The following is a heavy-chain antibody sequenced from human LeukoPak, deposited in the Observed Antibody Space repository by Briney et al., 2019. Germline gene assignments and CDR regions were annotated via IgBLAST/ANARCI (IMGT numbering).Heavy chain of an antibody. CDR1: GFTFSSYA. CDR2: ISGSGGNT. J-gene: IGHJ4*02. Sequence: GGSLRLSCAASGFTFSSYAMSWVRQAPGKGLEWVSGISGSGGNTYYADSVKGRFTISRDNSKNTLYLQMNSLRAEDTAVYYCAKLRGYTYGSPDYWGQGTLVTVSS. CDR3: AKLRGYTYGSPDY. D-gene: IGHD5-18*01. V-gene: IGHV3-23*01.